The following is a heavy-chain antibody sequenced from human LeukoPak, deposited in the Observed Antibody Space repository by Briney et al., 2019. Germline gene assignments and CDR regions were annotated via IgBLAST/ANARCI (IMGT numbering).Heavy chain of an antibody. J-gene: IGHJ4*02. CDR3: ARYIYGYLRY. CDR2: INPSGGST. V-gene: IGHV1-46*01. D-gene: IGHD5-18*01. Sequence: ASVKVSCKASGYTFTNYNIHWVRQAPGQGLEWMGIINPSGGSTSYAQKFQGRVTMTRDTSTSTVYMELSSLRSEDTAVYYCARYIYGYLRYWGQGTLVTVSS. CDR1: GYTFTNYN.